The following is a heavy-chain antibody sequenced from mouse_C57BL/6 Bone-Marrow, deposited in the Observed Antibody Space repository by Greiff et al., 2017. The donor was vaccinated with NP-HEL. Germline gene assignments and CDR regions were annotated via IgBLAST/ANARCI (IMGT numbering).Heavy chain of an antibody. V-gene: IGHV1-7*01. J-gene: IGHJ1*03. CDR2: INPSSGYT. Sequence: VQLQQSGAELAKPGASVKLSCKASGYTFTSYWMHWVKQRPGQGLEWIGYINPSSGYTKYNQKFKDKATLTADKSSSTAYMQLRSLTYEDSAVYYCARSEDGPHWYFDVWGTGTTVTVSS. D-gene: IGHD2-3*01. CDR1: GYTFTSYW. CDR3: ARSEDGPHWYFDV.